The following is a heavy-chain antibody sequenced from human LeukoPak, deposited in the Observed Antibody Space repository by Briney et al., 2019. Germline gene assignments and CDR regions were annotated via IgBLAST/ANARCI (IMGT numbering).Heavy chain of an antibody. CDR3: ARDSYYYDSSGYVLFDY. Sequence: KPSETLSLTCTVSGGSISSYYWSWIRQPPGKGLEWIGYIYYSGSTNYNPSLKSRVTISVDTSKNHFSLKLSSVTAADTAVYYCARDSYYYDSSGYVLFDYWGQGTLVTVSS. V-gene: IGHV4-59*01. J-gene: IGHJ4*02. CDR1: GGSISSYY. CDR2: IYYSGST. D-gene: IGHD3-22*01.